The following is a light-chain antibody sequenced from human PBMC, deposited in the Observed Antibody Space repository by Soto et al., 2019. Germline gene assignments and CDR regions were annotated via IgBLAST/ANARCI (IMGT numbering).Light chain of an antibody. CDR2: DVS. CDR3: CAYAHTFYV. Sequence: QSVLTQPRSVSGSPGQSVTISCTGTSSDVGSYKDVSWYQHHPGKVPKLMIYDVSERPSGVPDRFSGSKSGNTASLTISGLQAEDEAIYYCCAYAHTFYVFGTGTKVTVL. CDR1: SSDVGSYKD. V-gene: IGLV2-11*01. J-gene: IGLJ1*01.